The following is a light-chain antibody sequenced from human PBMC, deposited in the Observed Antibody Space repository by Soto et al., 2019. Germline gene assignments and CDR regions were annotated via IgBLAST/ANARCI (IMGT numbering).Light chain of an antibody. V-gene: IGKV3-20*01. Sequence: EVVLTQSPVTLSLSPGERATLSCRSSQSVSSSYLAWYQQKPGQAPRLLIYGASSRATGIPDRFGGSGSGTDFTLTISRLEPEDFAVYYCQQYGSSPPLTFGGGTKVDIK. CDR2: GAS. J-gene: IGKJ4*01. CDR3: QQYGSSPPLT. CDR1: QSVSSSY.